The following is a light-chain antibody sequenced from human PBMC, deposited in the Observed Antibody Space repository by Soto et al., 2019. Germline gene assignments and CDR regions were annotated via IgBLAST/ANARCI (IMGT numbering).Light chain of an antibody. CDR2: DVN. V-gene: IGLV2-14*01. CDR1: SSDVGGYNY. Sequence: QSVLTQPASVSGSPGQSITISCTGTSSDVGGYNYVSWYQQHPGKAPKLMIFDVNNRPSGVSNRFSGSKSGNTASLTISGLQAEDEADYYCCSYTSSSTYAFGTGTRSPS. CDR3: CSYTSSSTYA. J-gene: IGLJ1*01.